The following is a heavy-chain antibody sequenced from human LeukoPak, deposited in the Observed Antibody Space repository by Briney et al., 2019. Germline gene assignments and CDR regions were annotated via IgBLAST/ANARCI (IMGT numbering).Heavy chain of an antibody. D-gene: IGHD5-24*01. Sequence: GGSLRLSCAASGFTFSSYGMHWVRQAPGKGLEWVAVIWYDGSNKYYADSVKGRFTISRDNSKNTLYLQMNSLRAEDTAVYYCAKDLLGDGYNPGPFDYWGQGTLVTVSS. CDR3: AKDLLGDGYNPGPFDY. CDR2: IWYDGSNK. V-gene: IGHV3-33*06. J-gene: IGHJ4*02. CDR1: GFTFSSYG.